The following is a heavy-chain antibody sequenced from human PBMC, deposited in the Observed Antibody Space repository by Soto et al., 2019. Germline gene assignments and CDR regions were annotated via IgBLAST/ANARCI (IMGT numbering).Heavy chain of an antibody. D-gene: IGHD2-15*01. CDR3: ARDDCSGGSCYRPLDY. CDR1: GYTFPSYG. CDR2: ISGYNGNT. J-gene: IGHJ4*02. V-gene: IGHV1-18*01. Sequence: QVQLVQSGAEVKKPGASVKVSCKASGYTFPSYGISWVRQAPGQGLEWMGWISGYNGNTNYAQMLQGRVTMTTDTSTCTAYMELRSLRSDDTAVYYCARDDCSGGSCYRPLDYWGQGTLVTVSS.